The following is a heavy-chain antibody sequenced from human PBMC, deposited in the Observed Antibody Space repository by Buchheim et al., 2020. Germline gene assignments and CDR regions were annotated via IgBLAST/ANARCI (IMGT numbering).Heavy chain of an antibody. V-gene: IGHV3-33*01. Sequence: QVQLVESGGGVVQPGRSLRLSCAASGFTFSSYGMHWVRQAPGKGLEWVAVIWYDGSNKYYADSVKGRFTISRDNSKNTLYLQMNSLRAEDTAVYYCARDARYGGKNGYYYGMDVWGQGTT. CDR2: IWYDGSNK. CDR1: GFTFSSYG. CDR3: ARDARYGGKNGYYYGMDV. J-gene: IGHJ6*02. D-gene: IGHD4-23*01.